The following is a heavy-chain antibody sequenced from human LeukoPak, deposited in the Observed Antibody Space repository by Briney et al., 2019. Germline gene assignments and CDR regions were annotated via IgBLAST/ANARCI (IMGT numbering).Heavy chain of an antibody. CDR3: ARPCSSTSSDAFDI. J-gene: IGHJ3*02. CDR2: IYPGDSDT. Sequence: GESLQISCKGSGYRLTSYWIGWVRQLPGKGLEGMGIIYPGDSDTRYSPSFQGQVTISADKSISTAYLQWSSLKASDTAMYYCARPCSSTSSDAFDIWGQGTMVTVSS. D-gene: IGHD2-2*01. V-gene: IGHV5-51*01. CDR1: GYRLTSYW.